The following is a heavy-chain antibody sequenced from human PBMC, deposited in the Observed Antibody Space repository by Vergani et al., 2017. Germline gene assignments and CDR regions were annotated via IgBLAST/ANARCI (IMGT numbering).Heavy chain of an antibody. CDR1: GFTFSSYI. J-gene: IGHJ4*02. Sequence: EVQLVESGGGLVKPGGSLSLSCAASGFTFSSYIMNWVRQAPGKGLEWVSFIRSSSSYIYYADSVKGRFTISRDNAKNSLYLQMNSLRAEDTAVYHCARDLFYYDSSGYYASLIDYWGQGTLVTVSS. D-gene: IGHD3-22*01. CDR3: ARDLFYYDSSGYYASLIDY. CDR2: IRSSSSYI. V-gene: IGHV3-21*01.